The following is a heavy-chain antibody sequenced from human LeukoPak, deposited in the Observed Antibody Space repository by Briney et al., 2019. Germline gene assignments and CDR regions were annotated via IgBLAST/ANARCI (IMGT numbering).Heavy chain of an antibody. Sequence: QPGGSLRLSCAASGFTVSSNYMSWVRQAPGKGLVWVARINGDGSSINYADSVKGRFTISRDNAKNTLYLQMNSLRVEDTAVYYCARGRGPYGWFDPWGQGTLVTVSS. V-gene: IGHV3-74*01. CDR2: INGDGSSI. CDR1: GFTVSSNY. J-gene: IGHJ5*02. D-gene: IGHD3-10*01. CDR3: ARGRGPYGWFDP.